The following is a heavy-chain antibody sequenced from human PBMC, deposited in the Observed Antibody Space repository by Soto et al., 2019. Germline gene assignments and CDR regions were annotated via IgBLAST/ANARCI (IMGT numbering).Heavy chain of an antibody. CDR2: ITGSGAGT. D-gene: IGHD2-2*01. CDR3: AKASGGLLVPDASLA. Sequence: PGGSLRLSCEASGFTFSTYAMNWVRQAPGKGLEWVAGITGSGAGTFYADSVKGRFTISRDNSKNTVHLQMNSLRAEDTAVYYCAKASGGLLVPDASLAWGQGSLVTVFS. CDR1: GFTFSTYA. V-gene: IGHV3-23*01. J-gene: IGHJ5*02.